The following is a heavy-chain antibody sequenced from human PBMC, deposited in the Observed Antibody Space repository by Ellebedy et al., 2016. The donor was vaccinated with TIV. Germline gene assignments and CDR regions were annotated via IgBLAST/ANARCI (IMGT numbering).Heavy chain of an antibody. J-gene: IGHJ4*02. D-gene: IGHD3-22*01. CDR1: GFTFSDYY. V-gene: IGHV3-11*01. CDR3: ASMYFYDTSGDIGY. CDR2: ISSDGDTI. Sequence: PGGSLRLSCAASGFTFSDYYMSWIRQAPGKGLEWISYISSDGDTIYYTDSVKGRFSLSRDNAKNSLSLQMDSLRAETTAVYYCASMYFYDTSGDIGYWGQGTLVTVSS.